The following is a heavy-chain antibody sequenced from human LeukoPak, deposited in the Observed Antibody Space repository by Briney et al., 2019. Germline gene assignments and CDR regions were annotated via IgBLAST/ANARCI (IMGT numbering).Heavy chain of an antibody. J-gene: IGHJ4*02. CDR3: TKVGDNWDFEY. D-gene: IGHD1-1*01. CDR2: ISYDGSNK. CDR1: GFTFSSYA. V-gene: IGHV3-30*18. Sequence: GGSLRLSCAASGFTFSSYARHWVRQAPGKGLEWVALISYDGSNKYYADSVKGRFTISRDNSMNTLYLQMDSLRAEDTAIYYCTKVGDNWDFEYWGQGTLVTVSS.